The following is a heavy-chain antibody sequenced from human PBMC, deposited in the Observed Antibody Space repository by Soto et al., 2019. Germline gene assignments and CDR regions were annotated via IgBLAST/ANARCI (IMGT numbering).Heavy chain of an antibody. V-gene: IGHV3-48*01. CDR1: GFTFSTYS. D-gene: IGHD3-9*01. Sequence: PGGSLRLSCRASGFTFSTYSMNWVRQAPGKGLEWISSISGSSGIIYYADSVKARFTISRDNAKNSLFLQMNSLRAEDTAVYYCARDDGLRYFDEWGQGTLVTVSS. CDR3: ARDDGLRYFDE. J-gene: IGHJ4*02. CDR2: ISGSSGII.